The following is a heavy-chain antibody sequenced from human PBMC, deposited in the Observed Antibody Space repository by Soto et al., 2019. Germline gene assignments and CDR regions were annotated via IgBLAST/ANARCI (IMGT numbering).Heavy chain of an antibody. Sequence: SETLSLTCSVSGGSVSGHYCAWIRESQGQGLEWLGHMCYSGSGGIKTNPSLKSRGSISVVTSTNHVSLRLNSVTAADTAVYYCARAFYDSSAAGVAFDLWGPGTMVT. D-gene: IGHD3-16*01. CDR3: ARAFYDSSAAGVAFDL. CDR2: MCYSGSGGI. CDR1: GGSVSGHY. V-gene: IGHV4-59*02. J-gene: IGHJ3*01.